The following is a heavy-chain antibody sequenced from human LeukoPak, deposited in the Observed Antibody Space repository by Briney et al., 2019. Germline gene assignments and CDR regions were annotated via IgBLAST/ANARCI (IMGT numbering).Heavy chain of an antibody. CDR2: ISYDGSNK. CDR1: GFTFSSYA. J-gene: IGHJ6*02. V-gene: IGHV3-30-3*01. CDR3: ARELYGSGSYYNSGGYYYGMDV. Sequence: GGSLRLSCAASGFTFSSYAMHWVRQAPGKGLEWVAVISYDGSNKYYADSVKGRFTISRDNSKNTLYLQMNSLRAEDTAVYYCARELYGSGSYYNSGGYYYGMDVWGQGTTVTVSS. D-gene: IGHD3-10*01.